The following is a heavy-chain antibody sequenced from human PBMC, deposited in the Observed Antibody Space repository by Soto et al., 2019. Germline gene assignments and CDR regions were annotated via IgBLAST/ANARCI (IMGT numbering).Heavy chain of an antibody. D-gene: IGHD4-17*01. V-gene: IGHV3-21*01. Sequence: GGSLRLSCAASGFTFSSYSMNWVRQAPGKGLEWVSSISSSSSYIYYADSVKGRFTISRDNAKNSLYLQMNSLRAEDTAVYYCARDRLWDYGDYTRYYYYGMDAWGQGTTVTVSS. J-gene: IGHJ6*02. CDR2: ISSSSSYI. CDR1: GFTFSSYS. CDR3: ARDRLWDYGDYTRYYYYGMDA.